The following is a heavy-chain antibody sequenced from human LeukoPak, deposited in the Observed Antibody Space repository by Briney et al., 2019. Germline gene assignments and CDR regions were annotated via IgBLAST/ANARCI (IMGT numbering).Heavy chain of an antibody. CDR3: ARGGKIALAGTRSPQYFQH. J-gene: IGHJ1*01. CDR1: GFMFTNYG. D-gene: IGHD6-19*01. CDR2: IRYDGGNK. V-gene: IGHV3-30*02. Sequence: GGSLRLSCAASGFMFTNYGMHWVRQAPGKGLEWVAFIRYDGGNKYYADSVKGRFTISRDNSKNTLYLQMNSLRAEDTAVYYCARGGKIALAGTRSPQYFQHWGQGTLVTVSS.